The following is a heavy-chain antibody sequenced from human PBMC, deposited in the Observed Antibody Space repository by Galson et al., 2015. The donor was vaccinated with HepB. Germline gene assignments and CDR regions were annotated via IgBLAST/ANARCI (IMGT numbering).Heavy chain of an antibody. CDR3: ARSGVVAAMGYYYYYGMDV. CDR2: IYPGDSDT. Sequence: QSGAEVKKPGESLKISCKGSGYSFTSYWIGWVRQMPGKGLEWMGIIYPGDSDTRYSPSFQGQVTISADKSISTAYLQWNSLKASDTAMYYCARSGVVAAMGYYYYYGMDVWGQGTTVTVSS. D-gene: IGHD2-15*01. J-gene: IGHJ6*02. V-gene: IGHV5-51*01. CDR1: GYSFTSYW.